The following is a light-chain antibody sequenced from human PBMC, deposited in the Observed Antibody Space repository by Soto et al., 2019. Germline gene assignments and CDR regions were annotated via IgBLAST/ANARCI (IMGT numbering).Light chain of an antibody. J-gene: IGLJ2*01. Sequence: QTVVTQPPSVSGAPGQRVTISCTGSSSNIGAGYDVHWYQQLPGTAPKLLIYVNTNRPSGVPDRFSGSKSGTSASLAITGLQAEDEADYYCQSYDTSLSGSVLGGGTKLTVL. CDR3: QSYDTSLSGSV. V-gene: IGLV1-40*01. CDR1: SSNIGAGYD. CDR2: VNT.